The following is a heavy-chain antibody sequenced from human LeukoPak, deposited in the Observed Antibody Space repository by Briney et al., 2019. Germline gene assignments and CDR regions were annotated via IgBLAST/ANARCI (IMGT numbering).Heavy chain of an antibody. V-gene: IGHV3-7*01. Sequence: PGGSLRLSCAASGFTFSSYAMSWVRQAPGKGLEWVANIKQDGSEKYYVDSVKGRFTISRDNAKNSLYLQMNSLRAEDTAVYYCAREAWFGELSPDGFDYWGQGTLVTVSS. J-gene: IGHJ4*02. CDR1: GFTFSSYA. CDR3: AREAWFGELSPDGFDY. CDR2: IKQDGSEK. D-gene: IGHD3-10*01.